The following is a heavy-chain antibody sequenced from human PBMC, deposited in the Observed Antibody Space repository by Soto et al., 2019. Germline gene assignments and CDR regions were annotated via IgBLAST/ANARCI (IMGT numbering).Heavy chain of an antibody. CDR1: GYSFTSYW. V-gene: IGHV5-10-1*01. CDR2: IDPSDSYT. D-gene: IGHD6-13*01. CDR3: ARHPSSSWWVYYYGMDV. Sequence: PGESLKISCKGSGYSFTSYWISWVRQMPGKGLEWMGRIDPSDSYTNYSPSFQGHVTISADKSISTAYLQWSSLKASDTAMYYCARHPSSSWWVYYYGMDVWGQGTTVTVSS. J-gene: IGHJ6*02.